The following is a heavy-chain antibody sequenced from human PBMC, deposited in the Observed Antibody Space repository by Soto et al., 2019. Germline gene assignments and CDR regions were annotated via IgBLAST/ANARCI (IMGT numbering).Heavy chain of an antibody. J-gene: IGHJ4*02. V-gene: IGHV1-46*01. CDR1: GYTFTSYY. Sequence: ASVKVSCKASGYTFTSYYMHWVRQAPGQGLEWMGIINPSGGSTSYAQKFQGRVTMTRDTSTSTVYMELSSLRSEDTAVYYCARDAYDYGDFAGFGYWGKGTLVTVSS. D-gene: IGHD4-17*01. CDR2: INPSGGST. CDR3: ARDAYDYGDFAGFGY.